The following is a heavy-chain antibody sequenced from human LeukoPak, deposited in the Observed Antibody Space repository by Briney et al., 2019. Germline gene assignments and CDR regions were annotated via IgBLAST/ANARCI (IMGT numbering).Heavy chain of an antibody. D-gene: IGHD3-22*01. CDR1: GGSISTYY. CDR3: ARVTGYMIEDYFDY. V-gene: IGHV4-59*01. J-gene: IGHJ4*02. CDR2: ISDSGST. Sequence: SETLSLTCTVSGGSISTYYWSWIRQPPGKGLEWIGYISDSGSTKYNPPLKSRVTISVKTSKNQFSLKLSSVTAADTAVYYCARVTGYMIEDYFDYWGQGTLVTVSS.